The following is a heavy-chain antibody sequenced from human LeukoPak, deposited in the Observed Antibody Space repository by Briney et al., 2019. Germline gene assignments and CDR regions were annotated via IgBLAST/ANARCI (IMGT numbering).Heavy chain of an antibody. CDR3: ATAPLGYYDSSGYYYH. J-gene: IGHJ5*02. D-gene: IGHD3-22*01. CDR1: GGSISSYY. V-gene: IGHV4-59*01. CDR2: IYYSGST. Sequence: SETLSLTCTVSGGSISSYYWSWIRQPPGKGLEWIGYIYYSGSTNYNLSLKSRVTISVDTSKNQFSLKLSSVTAADTAVYYCATAPLGYYDSSGYYYHWGQGTLVTVSS.